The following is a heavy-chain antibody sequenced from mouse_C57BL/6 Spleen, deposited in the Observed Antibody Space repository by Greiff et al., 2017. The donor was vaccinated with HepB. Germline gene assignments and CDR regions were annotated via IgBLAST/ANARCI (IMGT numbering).Heavy chain of an antibody. CDR2: ISYDGSN. CDR3: ASNYYGSSHSWFAY. CDR1: GYSITSGYY. J-gene: IGHJ3*01. D-gene: IGHD1-1*01. Sequence: EVQLQESGPGLVKPSQSLSLTCSVTGYSITSGYYWNWIRQFPGNKLEWMGYISYDGSNNYNPSLKNRISITRDTSKNQFFLKLNSVTTEDTATYYCASNYYGSSHSWFAYWGQGTLVTVSA. V-gene: IGHV3-6*01.